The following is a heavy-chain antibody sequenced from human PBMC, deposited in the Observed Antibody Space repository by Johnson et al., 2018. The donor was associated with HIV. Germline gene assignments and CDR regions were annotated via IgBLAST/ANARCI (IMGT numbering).Heavy chain of an antibody. CDR2: IKQDGSEN. CDR3: ARVEPIRRAIDAFDI. J-gene: IGHJ3*02. CDR1: GFTFSNYW. V-gene: IGHV3-7*01. Sequence: VQLVESGGGLVQPGGSLRPSCAASGFTFSNYWMSWVRQAPGKGLERVANIKQDGSENYYVDSVKGRFTIPRDNAKNSLYLQLNSLRAEDTAVYYCARVEPIRRAIDAFDIWGQGTMVTVSS.